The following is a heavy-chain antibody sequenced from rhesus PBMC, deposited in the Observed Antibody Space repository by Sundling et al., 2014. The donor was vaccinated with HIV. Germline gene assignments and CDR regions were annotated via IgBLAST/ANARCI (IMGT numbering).Heavy chain of an antibody. J-gene: IGHJ3*01. V-gene: IGHV4-80*01. CDR3: ATTSGSYYTVGAFDF. Sequence: QVQLQESGPGLVKPSETLSLTCTVSGASIGSYWWTWIRQSPGKGLEWIGEINGNSGTTKYNPPLKSRVIISRDTSKNQLSLNLRSVTAADTAVYYCATTSGSYYTVGAFDFWGQGLRVTVSS. CDR1: GASIGSYW. CDR2: INGNSGTT. D-gene: IGHD3-16*01.